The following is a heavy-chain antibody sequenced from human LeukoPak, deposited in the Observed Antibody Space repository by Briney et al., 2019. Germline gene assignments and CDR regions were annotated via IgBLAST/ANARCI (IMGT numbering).Heavy chain of an antibody. V-gene: IGHV3-30*18. CDR1: GFTFTDYA. J-gene: IGHJ4*02. Sequence: GGSLRLSCEASGFTFTDYAMHWVRQAPGKGLEWVALISRDGSDENCADSVRGRFTISRDNSKNTLYLHMNSLRAEDTAVYYCAKGYHHHSYLSSFGHCWGQGTLVTVSS. D-gene: IGHD5-18*01. CDR2: ISRDGSDE. CDR3: AKGYHHHSYLSSFGHC.